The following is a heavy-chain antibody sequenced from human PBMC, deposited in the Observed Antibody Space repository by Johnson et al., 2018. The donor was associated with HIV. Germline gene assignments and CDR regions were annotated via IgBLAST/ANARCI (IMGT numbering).Heavy chain of an antibody. CDR3: ARGRARAFDI. CDR1: GFTFSSYA. D-gene: IGHD5-12*01. V-gene: IGHV3-30-3*01. J-gene: IGHJ3*02. CDR2: ISYDGSNK. Sequence: QVQLVESGGGVVQPGRSLRLSCAASGFTFSSYAMHWVRQAPGKGLEWVAVISYDGSNKYYADSVKGRFTISRDNSKNMLYLQMNSLRAEDTAVYYCARGRARAFDIWGQGTMVTVSS.